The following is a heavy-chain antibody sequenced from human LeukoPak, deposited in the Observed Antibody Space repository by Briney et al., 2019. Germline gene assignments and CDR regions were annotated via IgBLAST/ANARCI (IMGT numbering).Heavy chain of an antibody. D-gene: IGHD2-15*01. CDR1: GFTFRTYG. CDR2: IGSGGTT. Sequence: PGGSLRLSCAASGFTFRTYGMSWVRQAPGKGLEWVSAIGSGGTTYYTDSVKGRFTISRDNSKTTLYLQMNSLRAEDTAVYYCARDEAVVVVAATGFDYWGQGTLVTVSS. CDR3: ARDEAVVVVAATGFDY. J-gene: IGHJ4*02. V-gene: IGHV3-23*01.